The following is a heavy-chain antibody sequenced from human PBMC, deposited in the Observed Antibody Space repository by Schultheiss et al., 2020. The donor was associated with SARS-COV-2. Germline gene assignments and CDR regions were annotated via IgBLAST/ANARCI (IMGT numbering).Heavy chain of an antibody. CDR2: IYYSGST. D-gene: IGHD3-3*01. V-gene: IGHV4-59*02. J-gene: IGHJ4*02. Sequence: SETLSLICTVSGGSVSSYYWSWIRQPPGKGLEWIGSIYYSGSTYYNPSLKSRVTISVDTSKNQFSLKLSSVTAADTAVYYCARIIRFLEWLFDYWGQGTLVTVSS. CDR3: ARIIRFLEWLFDY. CDR1: GGSVSSYY.